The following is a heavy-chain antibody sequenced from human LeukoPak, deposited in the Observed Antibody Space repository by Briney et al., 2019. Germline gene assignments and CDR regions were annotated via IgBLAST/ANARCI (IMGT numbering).Heavy chain of an antibody. Sequence: GGSLRLSCAASGFTFSSYAMRWVRQAPGKGLEWVSGISGIGGSTYYADSVKGRFTFYRDNSRNTLYLQMNSLRAEDTAVYYCAKSLRGYYDSLDYWGQGTLVTVSS. V-gene: IGHV3-23*01. J-gene: IGHJ4*02. D-gene: IGHD3-22*01. CDR2: ISGIGGST. CDR1: GFTFSSYA. CDR3: AKSLRGYYDSLDY.